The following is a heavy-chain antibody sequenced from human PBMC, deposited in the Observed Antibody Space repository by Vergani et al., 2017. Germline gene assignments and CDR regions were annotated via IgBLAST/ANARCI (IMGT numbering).Heavy chain of an antibody. D-gene: IGHD3-10*01. CDR1: GFTFSSYA. J-gene: IGHJ4*02. Sequence: EVQLLESGGGLVQPVGSLSLSCAASGFTFSSYAMSWVRQAPGKGLEWVSAISGSGGSTYYADSVKGRFTISRDNSKNTLYLQMNSLRAEDTAVYYCAKDRVLWFGRDGDYWGQGTLVTVSS. CDR3: AKDRVLWFGRDGDY. V-gene: IGHV3-23*01. CDR2: ISGSGGST.